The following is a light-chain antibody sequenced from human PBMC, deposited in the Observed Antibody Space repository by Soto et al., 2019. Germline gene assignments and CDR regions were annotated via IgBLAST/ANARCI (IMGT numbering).Light chain of an antibody. CDR2: DAS. CDR3: QQYGTLIT. CDR1: QSLGNTY. V-gene: IGKV3-20*01. J-gene: IGKJ5*01. Sequence: EIVLTQSPGTLSLSPGDRATLSCRASQSLGNTYLAWYQRKPGQAPRLLIYDASSRATDIPDRFSGSGAGTDFHLTISRLEPEDSAGYYCQQYGTLITFCQGTRLEIK.